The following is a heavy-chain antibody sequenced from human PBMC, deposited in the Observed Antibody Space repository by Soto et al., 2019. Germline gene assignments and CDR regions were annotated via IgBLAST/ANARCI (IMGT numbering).Heavy chain of an antibody. CDR3: TPQHYSSSWYSYYYYGMDV. D-gene: IGHD6-13*01. J-gene: IGHJ6*02. Sequence: XEFLRLSFRASGFSFSHHGMHWVRQAPGKGLEWVAVIWYDGSKKNYADSVKGRFSISRDNSENTLYLQMNSLKTEDTAVYYCTPQHYSSSWYSYYYYGMDVWGQGTTVTVSS. V-gene: IGHV3-33*01. CDR1: GFSFSHHG. CDR2: IWYDGSKK.